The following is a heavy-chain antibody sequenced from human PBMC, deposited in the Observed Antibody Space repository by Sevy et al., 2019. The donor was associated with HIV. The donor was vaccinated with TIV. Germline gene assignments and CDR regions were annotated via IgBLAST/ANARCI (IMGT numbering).Heavy chain of an antibody. CDR2: IIPILGIA. J-gene: IGHJ6*02. CDR3: ARDQGYCSGGSCYPFNAGDYYYYYGMDV. CDR1: GGTFSSYA. Sequence: ASVKVSCKASGGTFSSYAISWVRQAPGQGLEWMGRIIPILGIANCAQKFQGRVTITADKSTSTAYMELSSLRSEDTAVNYCARDQGYCSGGSCYPFNAGDYYYYYGMDVWGQGTTVTVSS. D-gene: IGHD2-15*01. V-gene: IGHV1-69*04.